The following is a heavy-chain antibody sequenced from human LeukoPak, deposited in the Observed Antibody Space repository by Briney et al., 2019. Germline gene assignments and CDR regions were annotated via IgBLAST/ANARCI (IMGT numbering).Heavy chain of an antibody. Sequence: PRGSLRLSWAASGFTFSTYPMNWVRPAPGKGLGWVASIGGSSTSIYYAASVKGRFTISRDNSKNSLYLQMNSLRTEDTALYYCAKVVGPRATYYFDYWGQGTLVTVSS. J-gene: IGHJ4*02. CDR3: AKVVGPRATYYFDY. CDR2: IGGSSTSI. V-gene: IGHV3-21*04. CDR1: GFTFSTYP. D-gene: IGHD2-15*01.